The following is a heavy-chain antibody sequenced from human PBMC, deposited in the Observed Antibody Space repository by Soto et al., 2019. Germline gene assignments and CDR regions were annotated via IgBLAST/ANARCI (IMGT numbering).Heavy chain of an antibody. Sequence: GGSLRLSCAASGFTFSSYAMSWVRQAPGKGLEWVSAISGSGGSTYYADSVKGRFTISRDNSKNTLYLQMNSLRAEDTAVYYCAKELRPYYYDSSVTPCDYWGQGTLVTLSS. CDR1: GFTFSSYA. D-gene: IGHD3-22*01. CDR3: AKELRPYYYDSSVTPCDY. V-gene: IGHV3-23*01. J-gene: IGHJ4*02. CDR2: ISGSGGST.